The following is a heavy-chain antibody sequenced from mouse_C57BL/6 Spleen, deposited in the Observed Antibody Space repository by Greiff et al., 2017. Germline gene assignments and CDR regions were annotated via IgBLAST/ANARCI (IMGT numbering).Heavy chain of an antibody. CDR3: AIDDGYSYYYAMDY. V-gene: IGHV1-55*01. Sequence: QVQLQQPGAELVKPGASVKMSCKASGYTFTSYWITWVKQRPGQGLEWIGDLYPGSGSTNYNEKFKGKATLTVANSSSTSYLRLSSLTSAGSAVYYCAIDDGYSYYYAMDYWGQGTSVTVSS. CDR2: LYPGSGST. J-gene: IGHJ4*01. CDR1: GYTFTSYW. D-gene: IGHD2-3*01.